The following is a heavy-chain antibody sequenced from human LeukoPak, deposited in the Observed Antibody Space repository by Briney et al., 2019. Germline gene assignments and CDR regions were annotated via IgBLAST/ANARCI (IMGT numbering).Heavy chain of an antibody. J-gene: IGHJ4*02. CDR2: ISSSSSTI. D-gene: IGHD4-23*01. CDR3: ARDTDYGGNSGFDY. Sequence: GGSLRLSCEASGFTFSLYSMNWVRQAPGKGLEWVSYISSSSSTIYYADSVKGRFTISRDNAKNSLYPQMNSLRAEDTVVYYCARDTDYGGNSGFDYWGQGTLVTVSS. V-gene: IGHV3-48*04. CDR1: GFTFSLYS.